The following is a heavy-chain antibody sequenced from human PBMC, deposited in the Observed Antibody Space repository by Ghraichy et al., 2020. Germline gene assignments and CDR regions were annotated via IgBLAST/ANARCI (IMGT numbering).Heavy chain of an antibody. Sequence: SETLSLTCTVSGGSISSYYWSWIRQPPGKGLEWIGYIYYSGSTNYNPSLKSRVTISVDTSKNQFSLKLSSVTAADTAVYYCARDRGRIAAAGTSYYYYGMDVWGQGTTVTVSS. J-gene: IGHJ6*02. CDR2: IYYSGST. D-gene: IGHD6-13*01. V-gene: IGHV4-59*01. CDR3: ARDRGRIAAAGTSYYYYGMDV. CDR1: GGSISSYY.